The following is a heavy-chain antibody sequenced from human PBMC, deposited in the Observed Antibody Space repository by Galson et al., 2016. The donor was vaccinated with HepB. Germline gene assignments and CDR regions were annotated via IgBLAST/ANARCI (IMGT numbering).Heavy chain of an antibody. D-gene: IGHD2-2*01. CDR3: ARPYCTSVGCYYDAFDI. CDR1: GFSLSTSAMS. CDR2: IDWDDDK. Sequence: PALVKPTQTLTLTCNLSGFSLSTSAMSVSWIRQPPGKALEWVARIDWDDDKYYSTSLKSRLTISKDTSNNQVVLTMTNMDSVDAATYYCARPYCTSVGCYYDAFDIWGQGTMVTVSS. J-gene: IGHJ3*02. V-gene: IGHV2-70*10.